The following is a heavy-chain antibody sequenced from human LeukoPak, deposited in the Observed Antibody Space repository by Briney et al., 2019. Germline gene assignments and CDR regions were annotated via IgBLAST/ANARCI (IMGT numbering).Heavy chain of an antibody. D-gene: IGHD4-17*01. CDR3: AKDRDYGDYPSAYYYYMDV. J-gene: IGHJ6*03. Sequence: GGSPRLPCAASGFTFSSYGIHWVRQAPGKGLEWVAFIRYDGTNKWYADSVKGRFTISRDNSKNTLYLQMNSLRVEDTAVYHCAKDRDYGDYPSAYYYYMDVWGKGTTVTVSS. V-gene: IGHV3-30*02. CDR1: GFTFSSYG. CDR2: IRYDGTNK.